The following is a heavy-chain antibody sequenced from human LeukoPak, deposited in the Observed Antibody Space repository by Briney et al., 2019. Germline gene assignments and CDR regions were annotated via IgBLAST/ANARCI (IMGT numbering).Heavy chain of an antibody. D-gene: IGHD3-10*01. CDR3: ARDYPAGP. V-gene: IGHV4-4*07. CDR1: GGSISGYS. J-gene: IGHJ5*02. Sequence: PSETLSLTCTVSGGSISGYSWSWIRQSAGKGLEWVGRVYTSGNTNYNPSFKSRVTMSIDTSKKQFSLKLSSVTAADTAVYYCARDYPAGPWGQGTLVTVSS. CDR2: VYTSGNT.